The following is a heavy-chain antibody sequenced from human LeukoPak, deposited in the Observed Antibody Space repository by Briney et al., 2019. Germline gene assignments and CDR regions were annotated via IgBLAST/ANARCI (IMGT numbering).Heavy chain of an antibody. Sequence: GASVKVSCKASGYTFTSYDINWVRQATGQGLEWMGWMNPNSGNTGYAQKFQGRVTMTRNTSISTAYMELSSLRSEDTAVYYCARDLFTGSTSANGYWGQGTLVTVSS. J-gene: IGHJ4*02. CDR1: GYTFTSYD. CDR3: ARDLFTGSTSANGY. V-gene: IGHV1-8*01. CDR2: MNPNSGNT. D-gene: IGHD2-2*01.